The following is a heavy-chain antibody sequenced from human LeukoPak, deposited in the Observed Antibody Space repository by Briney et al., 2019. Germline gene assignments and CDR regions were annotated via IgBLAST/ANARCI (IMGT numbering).Heavy chain of an antibody. Sequence: WGSLRLSCSASGFTFGSYGIHWVRHAPGKGLVWVAVITYDGSNKYYADSVKGRFTSSRDNSKNTLYLQVNSLRAEDTAVYYCAKERTDYALDYWGQGTLVTVSS. CDR2: ITYDGSNK. J-gene: IGHJ4*02. D-gene: IGHD4-17*01. CDR3: AKERTDYALDY. CDR1: GFTFGSYG. V-gene: IGHV3-30*18.